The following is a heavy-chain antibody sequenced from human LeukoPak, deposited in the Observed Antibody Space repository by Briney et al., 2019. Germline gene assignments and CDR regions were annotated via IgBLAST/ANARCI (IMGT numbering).Heavy chain of an antibody. V-gene: IGHV4-39*01. D-gene: IGHD6-13*01. Sequence: SETLSLTCTVSGGSISSGDYYWSWIRQPPGKGLEWIGEINHSGSTNYNPSLKSRVTISVDTSKNQFSLKLSSVTAADTAVYYCARQWAAAAPFDYWGQGTLVTVSS. CDR2: INHSGST. CDR3: ARQWAAAAPFDY. J-gene: IGHJ4*02. CDR1: GGSISSGDYY.